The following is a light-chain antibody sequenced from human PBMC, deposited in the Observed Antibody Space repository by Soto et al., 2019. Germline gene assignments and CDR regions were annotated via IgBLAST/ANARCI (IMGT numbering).Light chain of an antibody. V-gene: IGLV2-14*01. Sequence: QSALTQPASVSGSPGQSITISCTGSSSDVGGYTFVSWYQHHPGKAPKLILYEVTTRPSGVSSRCSGSKSGNTAPLTISGLQADDESNYYCSSYTTTNSPYVFGTGTKLTVL. CDR3: SSYTTTNSPYV. CDR1: SSDVGGYTF. CDR2: EVT. J-gene: IGLJ1*01.